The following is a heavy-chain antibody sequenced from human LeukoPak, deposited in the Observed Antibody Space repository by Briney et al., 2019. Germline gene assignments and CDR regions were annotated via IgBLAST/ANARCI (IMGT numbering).Heavy chain of an antibody. D-gene: IGHD3-3*01. V-gene: IGHV3-23*01. Sequence: PGGSLRLSCAASGFTFSSHAMGRVRQAPGKGLEWVSSITGSGGSTYYGDSVKGRFTISRDNSKNTLYLQMNSLRAEDTALYYCAKDGGGSLEWLPPMDVWGQGTTVTVSS. CDR1: GFTFSSHA. CDR3: AKDGGGSLEWLPPMDV. J-gene: IGHJ6*02. CDR2: ITGSGGST.